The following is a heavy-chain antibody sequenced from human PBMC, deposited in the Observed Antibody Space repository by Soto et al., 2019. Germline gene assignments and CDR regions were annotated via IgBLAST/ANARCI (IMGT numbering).Heavy chain of an antibody. CDR1: GGTFSRYA. D-gene: IGHD5-12*01. Sequence: ASVKVSCKASGGTFSRYAISWVRQATGQGLEWMGGIIPIFGTANYAQKFQGRVTITADDSTSTDYMELRSLRSEDTAVYYCASCMSGVATLSYGMDVWGQGTTVTVSS. CDR2: IIPIFGTA. J-gene: IGHJ6*02. CDR3: ASCMSGVATLSYGMDV. V-gene: IGHV1-69*13.